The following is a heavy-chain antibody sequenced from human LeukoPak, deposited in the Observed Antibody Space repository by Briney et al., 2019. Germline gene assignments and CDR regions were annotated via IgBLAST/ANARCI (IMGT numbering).Heavy chain of an antibody. Sequence: SETLSLTCAVSGASISSNWWNWVRQPPVKGLEWIGEIHHSGSANYNPSLKSRDTISLDTSENQFSLRLSSVTAADTAVYYCVRDRGEWSYSHDYWGQGTLVTVS. D-gene: IGHD3-10*01. CDR2: IHHSGSA. CDR1: GASISSNW. V-gene: IGHV4-4*02. J-gene: IGHJ4*02. CDR3: VRDRGEWSYSHDY.